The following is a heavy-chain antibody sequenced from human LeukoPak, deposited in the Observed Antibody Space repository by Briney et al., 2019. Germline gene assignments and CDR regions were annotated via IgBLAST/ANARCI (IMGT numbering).Heavy chain of an antibody. V-gene: IGHV4-38-2*02. CDR3: ARAPKGGTIMYYFDY. Sequence: KPSETLSLTCTVSGYSISSGCYWGWIRQPPGKGLEWIGSIYHSGSTYDNPSLKSRVTISVDTSNNQLSLKLGSVTAADTAAYYCARAPKGGTIMYYFDYWGQGTLVTVSS. CDR2: IYHSGST. J-gene: IGHJ4*02. D-gene: IGHD1-7*01. CDR1: GYSISSGCY.